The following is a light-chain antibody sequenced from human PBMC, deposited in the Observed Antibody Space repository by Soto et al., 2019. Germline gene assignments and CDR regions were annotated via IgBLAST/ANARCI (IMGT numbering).Light chain of an antibody. CDR1: QSAGNF. CDR3: QQRSKWRT. J-gene: IGKJ1*01. V-gene: IGKV3D-15*01. CDR2: YIS. Sequence: EIVTTLSPATVSVSPGETASLSCRASQSAGNFLAWYQQKPGQAPRLLIYYISTRATGIPARFSGSGSGTEFTLTIDSLQSEDFAVYYCQQRSKWRTFGQGAKVAIK.